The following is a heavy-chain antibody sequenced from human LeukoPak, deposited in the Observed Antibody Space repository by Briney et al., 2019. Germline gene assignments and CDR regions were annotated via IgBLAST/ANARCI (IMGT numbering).Heavy chain of an antibody. CDR2: ISTYHGNT. J-gene: IGHJ4*02. D-gene: IGHD3-22*01. V-gene: IGHV1-18*01. CDR3: ARAPRPSYESSGYYLDY. CDR1: GYAFTTYD. Sequence: ASVKVSCKASGYAFTTYDISWVRQAPGQGLEWVGWISTYHGNTNYAQNFQGRVTMTTETHTSTASMELRSLRSDDTAVYYCARAPRPSYESSGYYLDYWGQGTLVTVSS.